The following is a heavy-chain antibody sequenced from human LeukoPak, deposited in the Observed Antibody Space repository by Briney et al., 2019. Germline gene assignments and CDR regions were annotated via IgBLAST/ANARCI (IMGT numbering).Heavy chain of an antibody. CDR2: ISGSGGST. CDR3: AKEQQLGRPFDY. D-gene: IGHD6-6*01. J-gene: IGHJ4*02. Sequence: GGSLRFSCAASGFTFSTYAMSWVRQAPGKGLEWVSGISGSGGSTYYADSVKGRFTISRDNSKNTLSVQMNSLRGEDTAVYYCAKEQQLGRPFDYWGQGTLVTVSS. CDR1: GFTFSTYA. V-gene: IGHV3-23*01.